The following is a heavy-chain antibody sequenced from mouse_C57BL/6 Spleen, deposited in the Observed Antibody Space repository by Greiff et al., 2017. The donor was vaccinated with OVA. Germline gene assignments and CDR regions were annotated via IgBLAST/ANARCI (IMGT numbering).Heavy chain of an antibody. Sequence: VQLQQSGPELVKPGASVKISCKASGYTFTDYYMNWVKQSHGQSLEWIGDINPNNGGTSYNQKFKGKATLTVATSSSTAYMELSSLTSEDSAVYNGAKHGGSHRCFDVWGKGTTVTVSA. CDR3: AKHGGSHRCFDV. CDR1: GYTFTDYY. V-gene: IGHV1-26*01. CDR2: INPNNGGT. D-gene: IGHD1-1*01. J-gene: IGHJ1*03.